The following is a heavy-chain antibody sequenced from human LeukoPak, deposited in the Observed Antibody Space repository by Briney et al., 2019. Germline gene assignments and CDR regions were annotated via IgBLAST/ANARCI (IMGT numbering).Heavy chain of an antibody. CDR3: AREWGYSSGWRAFDI. V-gene: IGHV3-21*01. CDR1: GFTFSSYA. Sequence: GGSLRLSCAASGFTFSSYAMSWVRQAPGKGLEWVSSISSSSSYIYYADSVKGRFTISRDNAKNSLYLQMNSLRTEDTAVYYCAREWGYSSGWRAFDIWGQGTMVTVSS. D-gene: IGHD6-19*01. J-gene: IGHJ3*02. CDR2: ISSSSSYI.